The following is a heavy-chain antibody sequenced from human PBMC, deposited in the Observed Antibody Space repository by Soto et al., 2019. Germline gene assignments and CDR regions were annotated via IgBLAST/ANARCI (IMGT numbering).Heavy chain of an antibody. Sequence: SETLSLTCAVYGGSFSCYYWSWIRQPPGKGLEWIGEINHSGSTNYNPSLKSRVTISVDTSKNQFSLKLSSVTAADTAVYYCARGMVNYFDYWGQGTLVTVSS. V-gene: IGHV4-34*01. J-gene: IGHJ4*02. CDR1: GGSFSCYY. CDR2: INHSGST. D-gene: IGHD5-18*01. CDR3: ARGMVNYFDY.